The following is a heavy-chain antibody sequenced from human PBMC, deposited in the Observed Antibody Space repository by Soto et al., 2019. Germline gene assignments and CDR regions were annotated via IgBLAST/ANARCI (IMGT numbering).Heavy chain of an antibody. V-gene: IGHV2-70*01. CDR3: ARSITRSGFFNWFDS. J-gene: IGHJ5*01. CDR2: IDWDGDE. D-gene: IGHD3-3*01. CDR1: GFSLSSIGMC. Sequence: SGPTLVNPTQTLTLTCTFSGFSLSSIGMCVSWNRQPPGKALEWLALIDWDGDEYYSTSLETRLTISKDTSKNQVVLTMSNMDPVYTATYYCARSITRSGFFNWFDSWGQGTLVTVSS.